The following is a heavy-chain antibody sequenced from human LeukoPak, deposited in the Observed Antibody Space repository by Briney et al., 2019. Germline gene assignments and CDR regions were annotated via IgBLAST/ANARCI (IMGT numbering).Heavy chain of an antibody. V-gene: IGHV3-64D*06. CDR1: GFTFSSYA. CDR2: ISSSGGST. Sequence: GGSLILSCSASGFTFSSYAMHWVRQAPGKGLEYVSTISSSGGSTYYADSVKGRFTISRDNSKNTLYLQMSSLRAEDTAVYYCVKRPYCGGDCYYFDYWGQGTLVTVSS. J-gene: IGHJ4*02. CDR3: VKRPYCGGDCYYFDY. D-gene: IGHD2-21*02.